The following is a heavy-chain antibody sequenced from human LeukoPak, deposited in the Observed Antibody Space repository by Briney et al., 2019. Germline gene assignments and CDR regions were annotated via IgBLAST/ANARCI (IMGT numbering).Heavy chain of an antibody. V-gene: IGHV4-59*01. CDR1: GGSISSYY. Sequence: SETLSLTCTVSGGSISSYYWSWIRQPPGKGLEWIGYIYYSGSNNYNPSLKSRVTISVDTSKNQFSLKLSSVTAADTAVYYCARVGDWNDALLLDYWGQGTLVTVSS. D-gene: IGHD1-1*01. J-gene: IGHJ4*02. CDR3: ARVGDWNDALLLDY. CDR2: IYYSGSN.